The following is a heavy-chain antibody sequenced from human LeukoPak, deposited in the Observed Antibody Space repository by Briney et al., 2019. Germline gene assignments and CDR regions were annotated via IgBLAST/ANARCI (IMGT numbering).Heavy chain of an antibody. V-gene: IGHV3-74*01. CDR2: LSTDGSST. CDR1: GFTFSSYW. Sequence: PGGSLRLSCAASGFTFSSYWMHWVRQAPGQGLVWLSRLSTDGSSTDYADSVKGRFTISRDNAKSTLYLQMNSLRAEDTAVYYCARVSCDYTTCKYPFDYWGQGTLVTVSS. CDR3: ARVSCDYTTCKYPFDY. J-gene: IGHJ4*02. D-gene: IGHD3-3*01.